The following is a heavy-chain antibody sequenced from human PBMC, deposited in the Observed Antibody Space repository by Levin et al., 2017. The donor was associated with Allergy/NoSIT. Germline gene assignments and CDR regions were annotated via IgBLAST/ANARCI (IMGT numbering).Heavy chain of an antibody. CDR3: ARSNFLDCSSTSCYTVNYFDY. D-gene: IGHD2-2*02. V-gene: IGHV3-7*01. CDR2: IKQGGSEK. Sequence: GGSLRLSCAASGVTFSSYWMSWVRQAPGKGLEWVANIKQGGSEKYYVDSVKGRFTISRDNAKNSLYLQMNSLRAEDTAVYYCARSNFLDCSSTSCYTVNYFDYWGQGTLVTVSS. J-gene: IGHJ4*02. CDR1: GVTFSSYW.